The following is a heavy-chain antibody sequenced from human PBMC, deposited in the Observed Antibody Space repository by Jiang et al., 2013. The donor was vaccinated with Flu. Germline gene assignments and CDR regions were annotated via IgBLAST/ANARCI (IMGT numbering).Heavy chain of an antibody. V-gene: IGHV3-15*07. Sequence: VQLLESGGGLVKPGGSLRLSCAASGFTFTNAWMNWVRQAPGKGLEWVGRIKSKTDGGTTDYAAPVKGRFTISRDDSKNTLYLQMNSLKTEDTAVYYCTTDPRWGVVVAATRSDAFDIWGQGTMVTVSS. J-gene: IGHJ3*02. CDR3: TTDPRWGVVVAATRSDAFDI. D-gene: IGHD2-15*01. CDR2: IKSKTDGGTT. CDR1: GFTFTNAW.